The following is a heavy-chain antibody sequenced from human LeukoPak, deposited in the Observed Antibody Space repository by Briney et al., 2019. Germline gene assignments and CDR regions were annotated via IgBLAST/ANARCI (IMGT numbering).Heavy chain of an antibody. J-gene: IGHJ4*02. V-gene: IGHV1-69*13. CDR2: IIPIFGTA. Sequence: SVKVSCKASGGTFSSYAITWVRQAPGQGLEWMGGIIPIFGTANYAQKFQGRVTITADESTSTAYMELSSLRSEDTAVYYCAGEGYCPSGVCYTDYWGQGTLVTVSS. CDR1: GGTFSSYA. D-gene: IGHD2-8*01. CDR3: AGEGYCPSGVCYTDY.